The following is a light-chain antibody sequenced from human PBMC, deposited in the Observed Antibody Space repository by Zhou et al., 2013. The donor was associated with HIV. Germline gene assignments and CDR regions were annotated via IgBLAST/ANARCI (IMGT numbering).Light chain of an antibody. CDR3: QQYGSSPLT. CDR2: GAS. CDR1: QSVRSTY. Sequence: EIVLTQSPDTLSLSPGDRATLSCRASQSVRSTYLAWYQQKPGQAPRLLIYGASSRATGIPDRFSGSGSGTDFTLTISRLEPEDFAVYYCQQYGSSPLTFGGGTKVE. V-gene: IGKV3-20*01. J-gene: IGKJ4*01.